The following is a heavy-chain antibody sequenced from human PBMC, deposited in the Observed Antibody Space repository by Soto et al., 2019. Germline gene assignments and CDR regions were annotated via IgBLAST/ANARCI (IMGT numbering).Heavy chain of an antibody. CDR3: ARQQLIPFYYSLDV. D-gene: IGHD6-13*01. V-gene: IGHV4-59*01. CDR2: IYYRGST. CDR1: GGSISGYY. J-gene: IGHJ6*02. Sequence: SYTLSLTCTVSGGSISGYYWSWIRQAPGKGLEYIGYIYYRGSTNYNPSLKSRVTMSVDTSRNQFSLKVNSVTAADTAVYYCARQQLIPFYYSLDVWGQGTTVTVS.